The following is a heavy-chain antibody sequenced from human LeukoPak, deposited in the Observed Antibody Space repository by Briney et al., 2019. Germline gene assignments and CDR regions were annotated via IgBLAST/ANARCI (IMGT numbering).Heavy chain of an antibody. Sequence: PSETLSLTCTVSGGSISSYYWSWIRQPPGKGLEWIGYIYYSGSTNYNPSLKSRVTISVDTSKNQFSLKLSSVTAADTAVYYCAGYNYYDSSGYYYWGQGTLVTVSS. J-gene: IGHJ4*02. D-gene: IGHD3-22*01. CDR3: AGYNYYDSSGYYY. V-gene: IGHV4-59*08. CDR1: GGSISSYY. CDR2: IYYSGST.